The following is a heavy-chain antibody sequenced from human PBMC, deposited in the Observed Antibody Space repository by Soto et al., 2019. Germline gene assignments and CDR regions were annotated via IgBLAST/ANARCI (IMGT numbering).Heavy chain of an antibody. CDR1: GGSFSGYY. J-gene: IGHJ4*02. D-gene: IGHD3-16*01. Sequence: PSETLSLTCAVYGGSFSGYYWSWIRQPPGKGLEWIGEINHSGSTNYNPSLKSRVTISVDTSKNQFSLKLSSVTAADTAVYYCARVSRLGDVYFDYWGQGTLVTVSS. CDR2: INHSGST. V-gene: IGHV4-34*01. CDR3: ARVSRLGDVYFDY.